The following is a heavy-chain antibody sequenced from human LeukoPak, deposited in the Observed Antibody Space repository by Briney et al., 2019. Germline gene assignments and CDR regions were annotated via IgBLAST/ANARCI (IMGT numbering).Heavy chain of an antibody. CDR3: ARDHNWGPDY. CDR1: GYTFTDHY. J-gene: IGHJ4*02. Sequence: ASVKASCKALGYTFTDHYFHWLRQAPGQGLEWMGWIHPGRGDTNYAQKFQGRVSLTRDTSISTAYTELSRLTSDDTAVYYCARDHNWGPDYWGQGTLVSVSS. D-gene: IGHD7-27*01. V-gene: IGHV1-2*02. CDR2: IHPGRGDT.